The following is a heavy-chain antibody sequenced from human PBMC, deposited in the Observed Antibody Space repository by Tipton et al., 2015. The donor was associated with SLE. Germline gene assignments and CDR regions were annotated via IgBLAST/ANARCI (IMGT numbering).Heavy chain of an antibody. CDR3: ARDRRRDAFDI. V-gene: IGHV3-33*01. CDR1: GFTFSTYG. Sequence: SLRLSCAASGFTFSTYGMHWVRQAPGKGLEWVAVIWYDGSNKYYADSVKGRFTISRDNSKNTLYLQMNSLRAEDTAVYYCARDRRRDAFDIWGQGTMVTVSS. CDR2: IWYDGSNK. J-gene: IGHJ3*02.